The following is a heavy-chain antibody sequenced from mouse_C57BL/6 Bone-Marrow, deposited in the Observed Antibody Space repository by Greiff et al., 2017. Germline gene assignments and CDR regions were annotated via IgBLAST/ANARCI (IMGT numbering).Heavy chain of an antibody. Sequence: QVQLQQPGAELVKPGASVKLSCKASGYTFTSYWMHWVKQRPGQGLEWIGMIHPTSVSTNYNEKFKSKATLTVDKSSSTAYMQLSSLTSEDSAVYYCARWLDDYPFDYWGQGTTLTVAS. CDR3: ARWLDDYPFDY. CDR1: GYTFTSYW. D-gene: IGHD2-4*01. V-gene: IGHV1-64*01. J-gene: IGHJ2*01. CDR2: IHPTSVST.